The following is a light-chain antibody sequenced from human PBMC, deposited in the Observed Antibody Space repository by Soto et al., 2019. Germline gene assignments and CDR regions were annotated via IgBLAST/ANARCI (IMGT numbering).Light chain of an antibody. CDR3: QTYDSWPL. CDR1: QSVSSN. CDR2: GAS. J-gene: IGKJ5*01. Sequence: EIVMTQSPATLSVSRGERATLSFRASQSVSSNLAWYQQKPGQAPRVVVYGASTRATGIPARFSGSGSGTEFTLTISGLQSEDFAVYYCQTYDSWPLFGQGTRLEIK. V-gene: IGKV3-15*01.